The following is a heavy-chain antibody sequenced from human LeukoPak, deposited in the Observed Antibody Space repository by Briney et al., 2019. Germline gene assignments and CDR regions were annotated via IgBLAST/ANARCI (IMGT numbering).Heavy chain of an antibody. CDR2: IYYSGST. Sequence: PSETLSLTCTVSGGSISSYYWSWIRQPPGKGLEWIGYIYYSGSTNYNPSLKSRVTISVDTSKNQFSLKLSSVTAADTAVYYCARSKTPQDVLLWFGELDYWGQGTLVTVSS. CDR1: GGSISSYY. D-gene: IGHD3-10*01. CDR3: ARSKTPQDVLLWFGELDY. J-gene: IGHJ4*02. V-gene: IGHV4-59*01.